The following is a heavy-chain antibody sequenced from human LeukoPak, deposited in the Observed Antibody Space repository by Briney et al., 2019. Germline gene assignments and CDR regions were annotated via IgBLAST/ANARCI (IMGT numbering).Heavy chain of an antibody. CDR1: GFTFSSYW. Sequence: GGSLRLSSAASGFTFSSYWMHWVRQAPGVGLVWVSRIITDGSTTSYADSVKARFTIYRDSAKNTLYLQMNSLRVEDTAVYYCARTVLGYFFDSWGQGTLVTVSS. D-gene: IGHD3-10*01. J-gene: IGHJ4*02. V-gene: IGHV3-74*01. CDR3: ARTVLGYFFDS. CDR2: IITDGSTT.